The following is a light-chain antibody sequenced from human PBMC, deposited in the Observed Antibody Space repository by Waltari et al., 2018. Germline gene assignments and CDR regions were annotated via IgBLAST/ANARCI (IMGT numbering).Light chain of an antibody. CDR2: DAF. V-gene: IGKV3-11*01. J-gene: IGKJ4*01. Sequence: EIVLTQSPATLSLSPGERATLSCRASQSISTYLAWYQQKPGQAPRLLIYDAFNRATDIPARFSGSGSGTDYTLTISSLEPEDFAVYYCQQRSNWPPTFGGGTKVEIK. CDR3: QQRSNWPPT. CDR1: QSISTY.